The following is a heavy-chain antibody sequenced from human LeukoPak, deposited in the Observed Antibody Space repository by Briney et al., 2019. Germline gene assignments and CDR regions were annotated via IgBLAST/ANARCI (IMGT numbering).Heavy chain of an antibody. CDR3: AKGVSSMVRGIASPYYYYMDV. Sequence: GGSLRLSCAASGFTFSSYAMSWVRQAPGKGLEWVSGISGSGGSTYSADSVKGRFTISRDNSKNTMYLQMNRLRAEDTAVCYCAKGVSSMVRGIASPYYYYMDVWGKGTTVTVSS. CDR2: ISGSGGST. CDR1: GFTFSSYA. D-gene: IGHD3-10*01. V-gene: IGHV3-23*01. J-gene: IGHJ6*03.